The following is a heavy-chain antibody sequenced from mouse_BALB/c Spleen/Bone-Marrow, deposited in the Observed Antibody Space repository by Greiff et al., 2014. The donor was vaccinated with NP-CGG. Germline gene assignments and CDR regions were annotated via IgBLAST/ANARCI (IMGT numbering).Heavy chain of an antibody. D-gene: IGHD2-10*01. CDR3: AIGLLGDY. CDR1: GYTFTSYW. V-gene: IGHV1S81*02. CDR2: INPSNGRT. Sequence: VQLQESGAELVKPGASVKLSCKASGYTFTSYWMHWVKQRPGRGLEWIGEINPSNGRTNYNEKFKSKATLTVDKSSSTAYMQLSSLTSEDSAVYYCAIGLLGDYWGQGTSVTVSS. J-gene: IGHJ4*01.